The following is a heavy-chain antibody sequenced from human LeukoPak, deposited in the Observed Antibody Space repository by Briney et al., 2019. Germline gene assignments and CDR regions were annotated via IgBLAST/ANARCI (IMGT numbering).Heavy chain of an antibody. CDR3: ARRVDATRWFDP. D-gene: IGHD2-15*01. Sequence: PGGSLRLSCAASGFTFTNYFMHWARQAPGKGLVWVSRINSDGTSTMYADSVKGRFTISRDNAKNTLYLQMNSLRDEDTAVYYCARRVDATRWFDPWGQGSLVTVSS. CDR2: INSDGTST. V-gene: IGHV3-74*03. J-gene: IGHJ5*02. CDR1: GFTFTNYF.